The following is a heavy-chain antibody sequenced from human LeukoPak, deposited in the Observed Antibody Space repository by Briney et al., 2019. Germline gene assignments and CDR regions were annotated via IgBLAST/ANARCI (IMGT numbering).Heavy chain of an antibody. D-gene: IGHD4-23*01. V-gene: IGHV4-34*01. CDR1: GGSFSGYY. CDR3: ARGLSTVVTMYYFDY. Sequence: PSETLSLTCAVCGGSFSGYYWSWIRQPPGKGLEWIGEINHSGSTNYNPSLKSRATISVDTSKNQFSLKLSSVTAADTAVYYCARGLSTVVTMYYFDYWGQGTLVTVSS. J-gene: IGHJ4*02. CDR2: INHSGST.